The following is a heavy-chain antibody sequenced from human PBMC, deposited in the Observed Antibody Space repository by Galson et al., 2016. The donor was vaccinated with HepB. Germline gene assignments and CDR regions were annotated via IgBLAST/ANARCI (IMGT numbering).Heavy chain of an antibody. J-gene: IGHJ4*02. CDR3: ARNGRATADFDY. Sequence: KGLEWIGEISYSGSTNYNPSLRSRVTISLDTSKNQFSLRLTSLTAADTATYYCARNGRATADFDYWGQGTLVTVSS. CDR2: ISYSGST. V-gene: IGHV4-59*08. D-gene: IGHD5-12*01.